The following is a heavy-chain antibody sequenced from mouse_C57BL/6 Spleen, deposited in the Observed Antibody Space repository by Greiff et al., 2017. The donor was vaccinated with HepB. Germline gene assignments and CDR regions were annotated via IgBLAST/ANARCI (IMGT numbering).Heavy chain of an antibody. V-gene: IGHV1-26*01. J-gene: IGHJ3*01. CDR1: GYTFTDYY. Sequence: EVKLQQSGPELVKPGASVKISCKASGYTFTDYYMNWVKQSHGKSLEWIGDINPNNGGTSYNQKFKGKATLTVDKSSSTAYMELRSLTSEDSAVYYCAREGTRYPDYWGQGTLVTVSA. CDR2: INPNNGGT. D-gene: IGHD2-12*01. CDR3: AREGTRYPDY.